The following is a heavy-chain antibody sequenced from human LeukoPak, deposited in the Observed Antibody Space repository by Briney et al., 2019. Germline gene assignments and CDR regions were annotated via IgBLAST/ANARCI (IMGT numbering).Heavy chain of an antibody. J-gene: IGHJ4*02. V-gene: IGHV1-69*13. CDR3: ARGDYGDYVPLFDY. Sequence: PSASVKVSCKASGGTFSSYAISWVRQAPGQGLEWMGGIIPIFGTANYAQKFQGRVTITADESTSTAYMELSSLRSEDTAVYYCARGDYGDYVPLFDYWGQGTLVTVSS. D-gene: IGHD4-17*01. CDR1: GGTFSSYA. CDR2: IIPIFGTA.